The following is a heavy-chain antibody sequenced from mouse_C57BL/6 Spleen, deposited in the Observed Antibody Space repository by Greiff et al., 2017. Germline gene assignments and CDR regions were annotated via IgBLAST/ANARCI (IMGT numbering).Heavy chain of an antibody. V-gene: IGHV1-50*01. D-gene: IGHD1-1*01. CDR1: GYTFTSYW. CDR2: IDPSDSYT. CDR3: RITTLVAGYYFDY. J-gene: IGHJ2*01. Sequence: QVQLQQPGAELVKPGASVTLSCKASGYTFTSYWMQWVKQRPGQGLEWIGEIDPSDSYTKYDQKFKGKATLTVGTSSSTAYMQRSSLTSEEAAFYYCRITTLVAGYYFDYWGQGTTLTVSS.